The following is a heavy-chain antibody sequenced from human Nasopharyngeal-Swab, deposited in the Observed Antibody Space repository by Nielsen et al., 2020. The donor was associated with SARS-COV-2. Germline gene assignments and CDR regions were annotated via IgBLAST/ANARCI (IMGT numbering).Heavy chain of an antibody. D-gene: IGHD3-10*01. CDR1: GGSFSGYY. J-gene: IGHJ6*02. V-gene: IGHV4-34*01. CDR3: ARGRGHYYYGMDA. Sequence: SETLSLTCAVYGGSFSGYYWSWIRQPPGKGLEWIGEINHSGSTNYNPSLKSRVTISVDTSKNQFSLKLSSVTAADTAVYYCARGRGHYYYGMDAWGQGTTVTVSS. CDR2: INHSGST.